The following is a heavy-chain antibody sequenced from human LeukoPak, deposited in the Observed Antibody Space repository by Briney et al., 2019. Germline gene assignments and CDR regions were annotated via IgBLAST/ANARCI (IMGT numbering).Heavy chain of an antibody. V-gene: IGHV3-30*03. D-gene: IGHD3-22*01. CDR1: GFTFSSYG. Sequence: GRSLRLSCAASGFTFSSYGMHWVRQAPGRGLEWVAVISYDGSNKDYADSVKGRFTISRDNSKNTLYLQMNSLRAEDTAVYYCTYYYDSSGYLDAFDIWGQGTMVTVSS. J-gene: IGHJ3*02. CDR2: ISYDGSNK. CDR3: TYYYDSSGYLDAFDI.